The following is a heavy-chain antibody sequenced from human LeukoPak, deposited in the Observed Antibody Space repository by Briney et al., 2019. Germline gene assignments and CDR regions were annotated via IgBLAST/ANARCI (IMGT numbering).Heavy chain of an antibody. Sequence: SVKVSCKASGYTFTSYGISWVRQAPGQGLEWMGGIIPIFGTANYAQKFQGRVTITADESTSTAYMELSSLRSEDTAVYYCAVSSGRGAFDIWGQGTMVTVSS. CDR3: AVSSGRGAFDI. CDR2: IIPIFGTA. J-gene: IGHJ3*02. CDR1: GYTFTSYG. V-gene: IGHV1-69*13. D-gene: IGHD3-10*01.